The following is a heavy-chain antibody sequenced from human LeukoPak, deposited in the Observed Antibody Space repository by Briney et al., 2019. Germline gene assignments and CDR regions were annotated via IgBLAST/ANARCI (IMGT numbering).Heavy chain of an antibody. CDR3: ARHGPRTYPVVVVITTSLFDY. J-gene: IGHJ4*02. V-gene: IGHV4-30-2*01. CDR1: GGSISSGGYS. D-gene: IGHD3-22*01. CDR2: IYHSGST. Sequence: SETLSLTCAVSGGSISSGGYSWSWIRQPPGKGLEWIGYIYHSGSTYYNPSLKSRVTISVDRSKNQFSLKLSSVTAADTAVYYCARHGPRTYPVVVVITTSLFDYWGQGTLVTVSS.